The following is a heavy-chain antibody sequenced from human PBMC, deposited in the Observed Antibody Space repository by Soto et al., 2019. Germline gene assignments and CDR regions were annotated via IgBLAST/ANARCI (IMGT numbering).Heavy chain of an antibody. CDR1: GFTFSSYG. CDR3: AREMPQLYGPGSYYGVNLVDY. J-gene: IGHJ4*02. V-gene: IGHV3-33*01. D-gene: IGHD3-10*01. CDR2: IWYDGSNK. Sequence: QVQLVESGGGVVQPGRSLRLSCAASGFTFSSYGMHWVRQAPGKGLEWVAVIWYDGSNKYYADSVKGRFTISRDNSKNTLYLQMNSLRADETAMYYCAREMPQLYGPGSYYGVNLVDYWGQGTLVTVSS.